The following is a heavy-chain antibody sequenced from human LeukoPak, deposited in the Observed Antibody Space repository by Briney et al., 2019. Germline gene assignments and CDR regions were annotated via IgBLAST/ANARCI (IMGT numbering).Heavy chain of an antibody. D-gene: IGHD6-13*01. V-gene: IGHV3-21*01. CDR1: GFTFSSYT. J-gene: IGHJ4*02. Sequence: GGSLRLSCAASGFTFSSYTMNWVRQAPGKGLEWVSSISSSSRHIYYADSVKGRFTISRHNSKNTLYLQMNSLRTEDTAVYYCARALGSSWDSSLDSWGQGTLVPVSS. CDR2: ISSSSRHI. CDR3: ARALGSSWDSSLDS.